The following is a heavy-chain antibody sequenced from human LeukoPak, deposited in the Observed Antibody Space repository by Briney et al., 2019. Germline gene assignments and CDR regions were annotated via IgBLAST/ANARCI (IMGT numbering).Heavy chain of an antibody. Sequence: ASVKVSCKASGYTFTGYYMHWVRQAPGQGLEWMGWINPNSGGTNYAQKLQGRVTMTTDTSTSTAYMELRSLRSDDTAVYYCARDLTGVPNFYYYYGMDVWGQGTTVTVSS. D-gene: IGHD1-14*01. CDR3: ARDLTGVPNFYYYYGMDV. CDR2: INPNSGGT. J-gene: IGHJ6*02. V-gene: IGHV1-2*02. CDR1: GYTFTGYY.